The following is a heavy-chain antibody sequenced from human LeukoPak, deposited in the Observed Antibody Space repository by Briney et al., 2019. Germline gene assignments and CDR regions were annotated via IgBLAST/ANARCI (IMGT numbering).Heavy chain of an antibody. CDR1: GGSISSYY. CDR3: ARDRNGWNYFDY. CDR2: IYYTGST. Sequence: PSETLSLTCTVSGGSISSYYWSWIRQPPGKGLEWIGYIYYTGSTNYNPSLKSRVTISVDTSKNQFSLKLSSVTAADTAFYYCARDRNGWNYFDYWGQGTLVTVSS. J-gene: IGHJ4*02. D-gene: IGHD1-1*01. V-gene: IGHV4-59*01.